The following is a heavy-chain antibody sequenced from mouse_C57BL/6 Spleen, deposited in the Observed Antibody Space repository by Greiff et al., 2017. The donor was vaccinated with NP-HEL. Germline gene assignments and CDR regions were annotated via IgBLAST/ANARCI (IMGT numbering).Heavy chain of an antibody. Sequence: VQLQQPGAELVMPGASVKLSCKASGYTFTSYWMHWVKQRPGQGLEWIGEIDPSDSYTNYNQKFKGKSTLTVDKSSSTAYMQLSSLTSEDSAVYYCARLGGNYLYAMDYWGQGTSVTVSS. CDR3: ARLGGNYLYAMDY. CDR2: IDPSDSYT. V-gene: IGHV1-69*01. CDR1: GYTFTSYW. J-gene: IGHJ4*01. D-gene: IGHD2-1*01.